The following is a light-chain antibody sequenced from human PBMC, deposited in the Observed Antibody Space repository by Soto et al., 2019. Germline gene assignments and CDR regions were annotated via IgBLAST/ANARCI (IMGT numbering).Light chain of an antibody. V-gene: IGLV2-14*01. J-gene: IGLJ1*01. CDR2: DVT. CDR3: ASYTTPNILL. Sequence: QSVLTQPASVSGSPGQSITISCSGPTTDIHDFNSISWYQHHPGKAPKLIAYDVTRRPSGVSRRFSGSKSGLTASLTISGLQAEDEADYFCASYTTPNILLFGTATKLTVL. CDR1: TTDIHDFNS.